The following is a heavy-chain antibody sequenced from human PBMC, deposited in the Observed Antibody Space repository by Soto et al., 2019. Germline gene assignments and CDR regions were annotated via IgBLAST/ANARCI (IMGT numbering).Heavy chain of an antibody. CDR3: AHTIGSGSYIPY. J-gene: IGHJ4*02. CDR1: GDSISNNNW. V-gene: IGHV4-4*02. CDR2: VHHRGRS. D-gene: IGHD3-10*01. Sequence: QVQLQESGPGLTKPSGTLSLTCAVSGDSISNNNWWSWVRQPPGKGLEWIGGVHHRGRSNSNPSLKSRVTMSIDTSKNQLSLRLDSVTAADTAVYYCAHTIGSGSYIPYWGQGTLVTVSS.